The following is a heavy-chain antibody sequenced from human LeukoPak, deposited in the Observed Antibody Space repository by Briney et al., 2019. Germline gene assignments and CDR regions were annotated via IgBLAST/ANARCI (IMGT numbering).Heavy chain of an antibody. Sequence: GGSLRLSCAASGFTFSDYYMSWIRQAPGKGLEWVSYISSSGSTIYYADSVKGRFTISRDNAKNTLYLQMNSLRAEDTAMYYCARAGSDYDFWSGYYKYMDIWGKGTTVTVSS. V-gene: IGHV3-11*04. CDR1: GFTFSDYY. CDR2: ISSSGSTI. CDR3: ARAGSDYDFWSGYYKYMDI. D-gene: IGHD3-3*01. J-gene: IGHJ6*03.